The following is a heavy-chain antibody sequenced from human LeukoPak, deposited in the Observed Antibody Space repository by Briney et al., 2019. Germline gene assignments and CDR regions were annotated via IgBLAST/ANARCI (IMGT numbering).Heavy chain of an antibody. J-gene: IGHJ4*02. CDR3: AKDRSYSGFSGRGANFDY. V-gene: IGHV3-23*01. Sequence: GGSLRLSCAASGFTFSSYAMSWVRQAPGKGLEWVSAITGGGGSTYYADSVKGRFTISRDNSKNTLYLQMNGLRAEDTAVYYCAKDRSYSGFSGRGANFDYWGQGTLVTVSS. CDR2: ITGGGGST. CDR1: GFTFSSYA. D-gene: IGHD3-10*01.